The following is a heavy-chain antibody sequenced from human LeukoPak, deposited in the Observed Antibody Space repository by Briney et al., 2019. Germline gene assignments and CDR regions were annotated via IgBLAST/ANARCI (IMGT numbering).Heavy chain of an antibody. CDR1: GFNFDEYA. Sequence: GGSLRLSCAASGFNFDEYAMYWVPQAPGKGLEWVSLFSGDGGTTSYADSVKGRFTISRDNSENSLNLQMKSLRSEDTALYYCAKARRSGTHYSDFDFWGRGTLVTVSS. D-gene: IGHD1-26*01. CDR3: AKARRSGTHYSDFDF. J-gene: IGHJ4*02. V-gene: IGHV3-43*02. CDR2: FSGDGGTT.